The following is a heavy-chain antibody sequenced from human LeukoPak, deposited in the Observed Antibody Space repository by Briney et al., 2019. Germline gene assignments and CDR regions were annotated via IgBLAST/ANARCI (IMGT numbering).Heavy chain of an antibody. Sequence: GGSLRLSCAASGFTFDDYAMHWVRQAPGKGLEWVSGISWNSGSIGYADSVKGRFTISRDNAKNSLYLQMNSLRAKDTALYYCARAGGSTVSHSDYWGQGTLVTVSS. V-gene: IGHV3-9*01. D-gene: IGHD4-17*01. CDR2: ISWNSGSI. J-gene: IGHJ4*02. CDR1: GFTFDDYA. CDR3: ARAGGSTVSHSDY.